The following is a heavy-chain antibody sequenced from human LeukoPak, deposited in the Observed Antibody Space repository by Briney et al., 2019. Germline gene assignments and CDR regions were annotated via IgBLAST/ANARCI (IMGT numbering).Heavy chain of an antibody. J-gene: IGHJ3*02. CDR1: GYTFTAYY. CDR2: INPNTGGA. Sequence: ASVKVSCKASGYTFTAYYLHWVRQAPGQGLEWMGWINPNTGGAKYAQKFQGRVTMTRDTSISTAYMELSRLRSDDTAVYYCARGPSDAFDIWGQGTMVTVSS. CDR3: ARGPSDAFDI. V-gene: IGHV1-2*02.